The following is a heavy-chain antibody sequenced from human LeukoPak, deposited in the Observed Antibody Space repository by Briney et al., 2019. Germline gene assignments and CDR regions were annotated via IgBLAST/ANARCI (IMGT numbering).Heavy chain of an antibody. CDR3: ARGSSFGSY. CDR1: GFTFSNCW. Sequence: GGSLRLSCAASGFTFSNCWMHWVRQAPGKGLEWVANINQDGSGKNYVDSARGRFTISRDNAKNSLYLQMNSLRAEDTAVYYCARGSSFGSYWGQGTLVTVSS. D-gene: IGHD3-10*01. J-gene: IGHJ4*02. CDR2: INQDGSGK. V-gene: IGHV3-7*01.